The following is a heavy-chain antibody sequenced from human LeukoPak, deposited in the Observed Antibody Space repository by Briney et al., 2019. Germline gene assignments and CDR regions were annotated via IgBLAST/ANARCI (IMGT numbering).Heavy chain of an antibody. J-gene: IGHJ2*01. CDR1: GFTFSSYS. CDR3: ARDQSGSYYPDL. D-gene: IGHD1-26*01. V-gene: IGHV3-21*01. CDR2: ISSSSSYI. Sequence: GGSLRLSCAASGFTFSSYSMNWVRQAPGKGLEWVSSISSSSSYIYYADSVKGRFTISRDNAKNSLYLQMNSLRAEDTAVYYCARDQSGSYYPDLWGGGTLVTVSS.